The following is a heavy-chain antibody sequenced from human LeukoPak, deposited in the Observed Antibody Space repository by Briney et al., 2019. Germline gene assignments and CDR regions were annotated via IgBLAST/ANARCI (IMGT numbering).Heavy chain of an antibody. V-gene: IGHV3-33*01. CDR2: IWYDGSNK. CDR3: ARDRGWFGDWYDAFDI. CDR1: GFTFSSYG. J-gene: IGHJ3*02. D-gene: IGHD3-10*01. Sequence: GRSLRLSCAASGFTFSSYGMHWVRQAPGKGLEWVAVIWYDGSNKYYADSVKGRFTISRDNSKNTLYLQMNSLRAEDTAVYYCARDRGWFGDWYDAFDIWGQGTMVTVSS.